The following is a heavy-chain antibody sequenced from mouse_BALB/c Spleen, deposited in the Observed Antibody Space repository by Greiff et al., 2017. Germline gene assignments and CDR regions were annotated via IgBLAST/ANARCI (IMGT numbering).Heavy chain of an antibody. CDR3: ARATVVGYFDV. J-gene: IGHJ1*01. V-gene: IGHV8-12*01. D-gene: IGHD1-1*01. Sequence: QVTLKVSGPGILQPSQTLSLTCSFSGFSLSTSGMGVSWIRQPSGKGLEWLAHIYWDDDKRYNPSLKSRLTISKDTSRSQVFLKITSVDTADTATYYCARATVVGYFDVWGAGTTVTVSS. CDR2: IYWDDDK. CDR1: GFSLSTSGMG.